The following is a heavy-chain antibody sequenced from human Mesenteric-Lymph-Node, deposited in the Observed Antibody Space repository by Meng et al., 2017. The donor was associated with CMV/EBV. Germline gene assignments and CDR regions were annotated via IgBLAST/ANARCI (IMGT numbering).Heavy chain of an antibody. V-gene: IGHV3-7*01. CDR1: GFTFTTYA. Sequence: GESLKISCAASGFTFTTYAMTWVRQAPGKGLEWVANIKQDGSEKYYVDSVKGRFTISRDNAKNSLYLQMNSLRAEDTAVYYCAKGLQDIVVVPAFDYWGQGTLVTVSS. J-gene: IGHJ4*02. D-gene: IGHD2-2*01. CDR2: IKQDGSEK. CDR3: AKGLQDIVVVPAFDY.